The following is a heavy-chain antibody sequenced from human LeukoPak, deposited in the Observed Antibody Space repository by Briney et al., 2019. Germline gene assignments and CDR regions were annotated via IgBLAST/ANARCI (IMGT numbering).Heavy chain of an antibody. CDR1: GFTFSSYE. D-gene: IGHD5-12*01. V-gene: IGHV3-48*03. Sequence: GGSLRLSCAASGFTFSSYEMNWVRQAPGKGLEWVSYISSSGSTIYCADSVKGRFTISRDNAKNSLYLQMNSLRAEDTAVYYCARDRPGRQWLLFDYWGQGTLVTVSS. CDR2: ISSSGSTI. CDR3: ARDRPGRQWLLFDY. J-gene: IGHJ4*02.